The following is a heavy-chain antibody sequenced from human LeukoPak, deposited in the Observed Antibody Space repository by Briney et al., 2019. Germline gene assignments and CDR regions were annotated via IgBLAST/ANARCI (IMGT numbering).Heavy chain of an antibody. V-gene: IGHV3-7*01. CDR2: IKQDGSEK. J-gene: IGHJ4*02. Sequence: GGSLTLTCAASGFTFSSYWMSWVRQAPGKGLEWVANIKQDGSEKYYVDSVKGRFTIFRDNAKNSLYLQMNGLRAEDTAVYYCARGIVGATSLGYWGQGTLVTVSS. CDR1: GFTFSSYW. CDR3: ARGIVGATSLGY. D-gene: IGHD1-26*01.